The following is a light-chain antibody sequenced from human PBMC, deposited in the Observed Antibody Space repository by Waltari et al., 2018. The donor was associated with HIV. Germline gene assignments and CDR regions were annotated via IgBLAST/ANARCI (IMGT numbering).Light chain of an antibody. Sequence: QSALTQPRSVSGSPGQSVTISCTGSSGDVGGYNYVSWYQQHPGKAPKLIIYDVSTRPSGVSNRFSGSKSGNTASLTISGLQAEDEADYYCSSYTGSSAHVVFGGGTKLTVL. CDR1: SGDVGGYNY. CDR2: DVS. J-gene: IGLJ2*01. CDR3: SSYTGSSAHVV. V-gene: IGLV2-11*01.